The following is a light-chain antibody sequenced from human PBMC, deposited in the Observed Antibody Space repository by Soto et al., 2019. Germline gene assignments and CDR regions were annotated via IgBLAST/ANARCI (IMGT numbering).Light chain of an antibody. CDR1: QSLAYSDGNTY. CDR2: KVS. V-gene: IGKV2-30*01. Sequence: DVVMTQSPLSLPVTLGQPASISCRSSQSLAYSDGNTYLNWFQQRPGQSPRRLIYKVSNRDSEVPDRFSGSESGTDFTLKISRVEAEDVGVYYCMQGTHWPPYTFGQGTKLEIK. J-gene: IGKJ2*01. CDR3: MQGTHWPPYT.